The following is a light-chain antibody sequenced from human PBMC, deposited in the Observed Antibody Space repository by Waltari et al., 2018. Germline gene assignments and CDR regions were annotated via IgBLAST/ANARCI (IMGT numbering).Light chain of an antibody. Sequence: YELTQPPSVSVSPGQTARITCSGDILAKKYAYWYQQKSGQAPLLVIYEDTERPSGIPEGFSGSSSGKTSTFTRSGAHVEGEADYFCYSTDNSDAHRVFGGGTKLAVL. CDR1: ILAKKY. CDR3: YSTDNSDAHRV. CDR2: EDT. V-gene: IGLV3-10*01. J-gene: IGLJ2*01.